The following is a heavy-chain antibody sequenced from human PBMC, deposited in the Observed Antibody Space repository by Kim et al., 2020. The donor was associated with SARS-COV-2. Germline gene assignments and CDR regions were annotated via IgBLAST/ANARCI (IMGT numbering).Heavy chain of an antibody. CDR2: ISGDGGST. Sequence: GGSLRLSCAASGFTFDDYAMHWVRQAPGKGLEWVSLISGDGGSTYYADSVKGRFTISRDNSKNSLYLQMNSLRTEDTALYYCAKPGYGSGSYYIPYYYYGMDVWGQGTTVTVSS. CDR1: GFTFDDYA. D-gene: IGHD3-10*01. CDR3: AKPGYGSGSYYIPYYYYGMDV. J-gene: IGHJ6*02. V-gene: IGHV3-43*02.